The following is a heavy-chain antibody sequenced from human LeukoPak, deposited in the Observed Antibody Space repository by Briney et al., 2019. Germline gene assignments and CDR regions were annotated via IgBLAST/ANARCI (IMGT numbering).Heavy chain of an antibody. V-gene: IGHV3-48*02. J-gene: IGHJ3*02. CDR1: GFTFSNVW. Sequence: PGGSLRLSCAASGFTFSNVWMSWVRQAPGKGLEWVAYISSSSSTLHYADPVKGRFTISRDNANNSLYLQMNSLRDEDTAVYYCARDGRPFDIWGQGTMVTVSS. CDR2: ISSSSSTL. CDR3: ARDGRPFDI.